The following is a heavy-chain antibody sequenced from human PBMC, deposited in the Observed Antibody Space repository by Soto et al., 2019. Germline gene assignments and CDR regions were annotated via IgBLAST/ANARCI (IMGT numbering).Heavy chain of an antibody. Sequence: QVQLVESGGGVVQPGRSLRLSCAASGFTFSSYGMHWVRQAPGKGLEWVAVISYDGSNKYYADSVKGRFTISRDNSKNTLYLQMNSLRAEDTAVYYCAKDHVRYYYDSSGFPAGWFDPWGQGTLVTVSS. CDR1: GFTFSSYG. CDR3: AKDHVRYYYDSSGFPAGWFDP. CDR2: ISYDGSNK. J-gene: IGHJ5*02. D-gene: IGHD3-22*01. V-gene: IGHV3-30*18.